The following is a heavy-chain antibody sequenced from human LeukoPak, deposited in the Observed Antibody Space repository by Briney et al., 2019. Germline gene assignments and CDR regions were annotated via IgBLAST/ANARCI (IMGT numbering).Heavy chain of an antibody. CDR3: ARVGIAAALGDWFDP. Sequence: SETLSLTCAVSGGSISSGAYSWSWIRQPPGKGLEWIGYIYHSGSTYYNPSLKSRVTISVDRSKNQFSLKLSSVTAADTAVYYCARVGIAAALGDWFDPWGQGTLVTVSS. V-gene: IGHV4-30-2*01. CDR1: GGSISSGAYS. CDR2: IYHSGST. J-gene: IGHJ5*02. D-gene: IGHD6-13*01.